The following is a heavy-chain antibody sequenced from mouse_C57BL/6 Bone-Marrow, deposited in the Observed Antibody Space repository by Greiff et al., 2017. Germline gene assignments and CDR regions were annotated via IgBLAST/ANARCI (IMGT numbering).Heavy chain of an antibody. CDR1: GYTFTSYW. CDR3: ARRTTAFDV. CDR2: IDPSDSDT. Sequence: QVQLQQPGAELVKPGASVKLSCKASGYTFTSYWMQWVKQRPGQGLEWIGEIDPSDSDTNYNQKFKGKATLTVDTSSSTAYMQLSSLTSEDSAVXYCARRTTAFDVWGTGTTVTVAS. D-gene: IGHD1-2*01. V-gene: IGHV1-50*01. J-gene: IGHJ1*03.